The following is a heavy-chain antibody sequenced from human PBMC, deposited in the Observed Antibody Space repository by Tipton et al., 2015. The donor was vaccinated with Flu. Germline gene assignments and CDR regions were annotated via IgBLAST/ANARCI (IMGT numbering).Heavy chain of an antibody. J-gene: IGHJ6*02. CDR2: IYYSGTT. CDR3: ARDRFIAAPAPYGMDV. Sequence: LRLSCTVSGGSISSGGYYWSWIRQHPGRGLEWIGYIYYSGTTYYNPSLRGRVAILVDTSKNQFSLKLTSVTAADTAIYYCARDRFIAAPAPYGMDVWDQGP. V-gene: IGHV4-31*03. CDR1: GGSISSGGYY. D-gene: IGHD6-6*01.